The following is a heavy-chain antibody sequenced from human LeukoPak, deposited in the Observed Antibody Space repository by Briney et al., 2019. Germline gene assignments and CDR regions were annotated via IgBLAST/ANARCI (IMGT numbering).Heavy chain of an antibody. CDR3: TRVGSSSWAGKDWFDP. V-gene: IGHV4-59*01. CDR2: IYYSGST. CDR1: GGSISSYY. Sequence: SETLSLTCTVSGGSISSYYRSWIRQPPGKGLEWIGYIYYSGSTNYNPSLKSRVTISVDTSKNQFSLKLSSVTAADTAVYYCTRVGSSSWAGKDWFDPWGQGTLVTVSS. J-gene: IGHJ5*02. D-gene: IGHD6-13*01.